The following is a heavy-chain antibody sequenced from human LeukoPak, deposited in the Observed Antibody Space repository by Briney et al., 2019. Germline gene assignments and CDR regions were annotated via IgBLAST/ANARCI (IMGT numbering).Heavy chain of an antibody. V-gene: IGHV3-15*01. CDR2: IKSKTDDGTT. CDR1: GFTFSNAW. CDR3: TTATGSYGPFLFDY. D-gene: IGHD1-26*01. Sequence: GGSLRLSCAASGFTFSNAWMSWVRQAPGKGLEWVGRIKSKTDDGTTDYAAPVKGRFTISRDDSKNTLYLQMNSLKTEDTAVYYCTTATGSYGPFLFDYWGQGTLVTVSS. J-gene: IGHJ4*02.